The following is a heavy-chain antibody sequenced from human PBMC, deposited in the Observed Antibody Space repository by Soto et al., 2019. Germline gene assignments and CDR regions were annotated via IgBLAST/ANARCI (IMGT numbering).Heavy chain of an antibody. CDR2: IYYSGST. CDR3: ARDVNYKYYYDSSGHAFDI. V-gene: IGHV4-31*03. J-gene: IGHJ3*02. Sequence: KASETLSLTCTVSGGSISSGGYYWSWIRQHPGKGLERIGYIYYSGSTYYNPSLKSRVTISVDTSKNQFSLKLSSVTAADTAVYCCARDVNYKYYYDSSGHAFDIWGQGTMVTVSS. CDR1: GGSISSGGYY. D-gene: IGHD3-22*01.